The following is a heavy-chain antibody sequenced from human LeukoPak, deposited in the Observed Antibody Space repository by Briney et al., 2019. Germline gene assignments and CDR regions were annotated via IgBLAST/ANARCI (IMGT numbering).Heavy chain of an antibody. CDR3: AREGEQWLVRVPYYFDY. Sequence: GGSLRLSCAASGFTFSSYAMHWVRQAPGKGLEWVAVISYDASNKYYADSVKGRFTISRDNSKNTLYLQMNSLRAEDTAVYYCAREGEQWLVRVPYYFDYWGQGTLVTVSS. CDR2: ISYDASNK. V-gene: IGHV3-30-3*01. J-gene: IGHJ4*02. CDR1: GFTFSSYA. D-gene: IGHD6-19*01.